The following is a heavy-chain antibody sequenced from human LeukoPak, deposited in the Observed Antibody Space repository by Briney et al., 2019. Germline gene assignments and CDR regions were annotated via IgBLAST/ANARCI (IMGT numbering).Heavy chain of an antibody. CDR3: ARQVRGQQLVRQYYFDY. Sequence: SETLSLTCAVYGGSFSGYYWSWIRQPPGKGLEWIGEINHSGSTNYNPSLKSRVTISVDTSKNQFSLKLSSVTAADTAVYYCARQVRGQQLVRQYYFDYWGQGTLVTVSS. CDR1: GGSFSGYY. D-gene: IGHD6-6*01. CDR2: INHSGST. V-gene: IGHV4-34*01. J-gene: IGHJ4*02.